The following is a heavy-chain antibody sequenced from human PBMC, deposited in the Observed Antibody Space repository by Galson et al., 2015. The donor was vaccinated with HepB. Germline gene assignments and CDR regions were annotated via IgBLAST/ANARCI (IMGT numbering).Heavy chain of an antibody. V-gene: IGHV3-48*04. CDR1: GFTFSSYS. CDR3: ARDLTGYSSSWYVRYFDL. J-gene: IGHJ2*01. D-gene: IGHD6-13*01. Sequence: SLRLSCAASGFTFSSYSMNWVRQAPGKGLEWVSFISSSSTTIYYADSVKGRFTISRDDAKNSLYLQMNSLRAEDTAVYYCARDLTGYSSSWYVRYFDLWGRGTLVTVSS. CDR2: ISSSSTTI.